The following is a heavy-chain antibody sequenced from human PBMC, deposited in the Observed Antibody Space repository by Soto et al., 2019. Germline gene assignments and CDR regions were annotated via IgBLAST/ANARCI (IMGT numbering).Heavy chain of an antibody. V-gene: IGHV1-46*01. CDR2: INPSGGST. CDR1: GYTFTSYY. CDR3: ARDLPIFGVVPFNWFDP. D-gene: IGHD3-3*01. Sequence: ASVKVSCKASGYTFTSYYMHWVRQAPGQGLEWMGIINPSGGSTSYAQKFQGRVTMTRDTSTSTVYMKLSSLRSEDTAVYYCARDLPIFGVVPFNWFDPCGQGTLVTVSS. J-gene: IGHJ5*02.